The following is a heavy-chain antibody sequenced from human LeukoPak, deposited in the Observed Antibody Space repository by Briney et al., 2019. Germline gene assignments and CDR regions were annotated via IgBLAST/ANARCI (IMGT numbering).Heavy chain of an antibody. Sequence: GGSLRLSCAASGFTFSSYGMHWVRQAPGKGLEWVAVIWYDGSNKYYADSVKGRFTISRDNSKNTLYLQMNSLRAEGTAVYYCASSYCSSTSCYDLDYWGQGTLVTVSS. V-gene: IGHV3-33*01. CDR3: ASSYCSSTSCYDLDY. J-gene: IGHJ4*02. CDR2: IWYDGSNK. D-gene: IGHD2-2*01. CDR1: GFTFSSYG.